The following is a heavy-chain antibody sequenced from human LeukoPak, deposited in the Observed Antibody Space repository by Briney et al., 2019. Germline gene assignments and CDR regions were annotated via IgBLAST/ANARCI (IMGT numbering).Heavy chain of an antibody. CDR1: GGSISSYY. J-gene: IGHJ4*02. CDR3: AREVDCSSTSCYGNY. Sequence: SETLSLTCTVSGGSISSYYWSWIRQPAGKGLEWIGRIYTSGSTNYNPSLKSRVTMSVDTSKNQFSLKLSSVTAADTAVYYWAREVDCSSTSCYGNYWGQGTLVTVSS. D-gene: IGHD2-2*01. CDR2: IYTSGST. V-gene: IGHV4-4*07.